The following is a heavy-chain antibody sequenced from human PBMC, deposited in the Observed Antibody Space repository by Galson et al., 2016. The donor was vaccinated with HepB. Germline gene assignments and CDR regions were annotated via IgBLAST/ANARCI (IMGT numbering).Heavy chain of an antibody. D-gene: IGHD1-26*01. CDR3: ARVAARTYRLGGTVPWYFDF. CDR1: GGSISSDY. V-gene: IGHV4-59*08. CDR2: TYDSGNT. Sequence: ETLSLTCTVSGGSISSDYRSWIRQPPGKGLEWIGYTYDSGNTNYNPSLKSRLTISQDTSKKQFSLKLTSVTAADTAVYYCARVAARTYRLGGTVPWYFDFWGRGTLVTVSS. J-gene: IGHJ2*01.